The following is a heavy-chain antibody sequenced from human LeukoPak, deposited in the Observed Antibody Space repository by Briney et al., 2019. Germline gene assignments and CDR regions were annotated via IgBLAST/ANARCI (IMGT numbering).Heavy chain of an antibody. V-gene: IGHV3-66*01. CDR1: GFTVSSNY. CDR2: IYSGGST. Sequence: PGGSLRLSCAASGFTVSSNYMSWVRQAPGKGLEWVSVIYSGGSTYYADSVKGRFIISRDNAKNTLYLQKNSLRAEDTAVYYCARAPERFDAFDIWGQGTMVTVSS. D-gene: IGHD1-14*01. J-gene: IGHJ3*02. CDR3: ARAPERFDAFDI.